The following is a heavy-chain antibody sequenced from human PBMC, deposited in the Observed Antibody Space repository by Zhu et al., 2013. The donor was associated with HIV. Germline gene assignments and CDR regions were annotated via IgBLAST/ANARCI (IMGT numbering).Heavy chain of an antibody. J-gene: IGHJ6*02. V-gene: IGHV1-24*01. CDR3: ATRVEVEMATGTYYYGMDV. CDR2: FDPEDGET. Sequence: QVQLVQSGAEVKKPGASVKVSCKVSGYTLTELSMHWVRQAPGKGLEWMGGFDPEDGETIYAQKFQGRVTMTEDTSTDTAYMELSSLRSEDTAVYYCATRVEVEMATGTYYYGMDVWGQGTTVTVSS. D-gene: IGHD2-15*01. CDR1: GYTLTELS.